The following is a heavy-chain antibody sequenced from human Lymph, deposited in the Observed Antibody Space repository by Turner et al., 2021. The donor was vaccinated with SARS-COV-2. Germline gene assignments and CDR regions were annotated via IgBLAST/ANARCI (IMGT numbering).Heavy chain of an antibody. D-gene: IGHD2-2*01. Sequence: QVQLVQSGAEVKKPGSSVKVSCTASGGTFSSYAITWGRQAPGQGLEWMGGIIPILAIANYEQKFQGRVTITADKSTSTAYMELSSLRSEDTAVYYCARDSPYCSSTSCYDPWGQGTLVTVSS. CDR1: GGTFSSYA. CDR3: ARDSPYCSSTSCYDP. V-gene: IGHV1-69*10. CDR2: IIPILAIA. J-gene: IGHJ5*02.